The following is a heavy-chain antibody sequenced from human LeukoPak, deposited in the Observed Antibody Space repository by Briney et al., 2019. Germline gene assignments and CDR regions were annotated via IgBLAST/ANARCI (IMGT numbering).Heavy chain of an antibody. CDR2: ISSSGSTI. CDR1: GFTFSSYE. V-gene: IGHV3-48*03. Sequence: GGSLRLSCAASGFTFSSYEMNWVRQAPGKGLEWVSYISSSGSTIYYADSVKGRFTISRDNAKNSLHLQMNSLRAEDTAVYYCARASSGWANNAFDIWGQGTMVTVSS. CDR3: ARASSGWANNAFDI. J-gene: IGHJ3*02. D-gene: IGHD6-19*01.